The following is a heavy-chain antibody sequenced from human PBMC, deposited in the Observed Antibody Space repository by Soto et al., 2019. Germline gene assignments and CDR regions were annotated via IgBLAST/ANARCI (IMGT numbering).Heavy chain of an antibody. J-gene: IGHJ2*01. CDR2: ISYTGSA. Sequence: KPSETLSLTCSVSGGSISSYYWSWIRQPPGKGLEWIGYISYTGSATYYPSLKSRVTMSIDTSKSQISLNLSSVTAADTAVYYCARVQRRNWYFDLWGRGTLVTVSS. CDR1: GGSISSYY. D-gene: IGHD6-25*01. V-gene: IGHV4-59*01. CDR3: ARVQRRNWYFDL.